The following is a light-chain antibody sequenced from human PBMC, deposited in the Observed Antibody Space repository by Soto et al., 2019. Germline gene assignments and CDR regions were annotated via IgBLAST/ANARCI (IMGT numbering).Light chain of an antibody. CDR1: SSDIGAFNY. Sequence: QSALTQPASVSGSPGQSITISCTGSSSDIGAFNYVAWYQQHPGKAPKLIIHGVTNRPSGVSSRFSGSKSDYTASLTISGLQAEDEADYYCSSYITAFFYVFGTGTKVTVL. J-gene: IGLJ1*01. V-gene: IGLV2-14*01. CDR3: SSYITAFFYV. CDR2: GVT.